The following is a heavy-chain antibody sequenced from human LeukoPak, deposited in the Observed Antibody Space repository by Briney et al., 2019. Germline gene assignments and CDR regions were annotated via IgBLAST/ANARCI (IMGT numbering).Heavy chain of an antibody. D-gene: IGHD3-3*01. CDR3: ARDVYSYDFWSGYYTGEDY. J-gene: IGHJ4*02. Sequence: VASVKVSCKASGGTFSSYAISWVRRAPGQGLEWMGRIIPILGIANYAQKFQGRVTITADKSTSTAYMELSSLRSEDTAVYYCARDVYSYDFWSGYYTGEDYWGQGTLVTVSS. V-gene: IGHV1-69*04. CDR2: IIPILGIA. CDR1: GGTFSSYA.